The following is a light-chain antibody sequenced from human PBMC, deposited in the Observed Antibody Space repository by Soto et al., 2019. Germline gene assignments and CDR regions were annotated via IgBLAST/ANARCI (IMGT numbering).Light chain of an antibody. Sequence: ERVMTQSPVTLSVSPGERATLSCRATESISINIAWYQQKFGQSHRLLIYGASIRAVGIPARFSGSGSGKEFTLYINSLQSEDFAVYYCQQYNTWPTFGQGTRVEFK. CDR1: ESISIN. V-gene: IGKV3-15*01. CDR2: GAS. CDR3: QQYNTWPT. J-gene: IGKJ1*01.